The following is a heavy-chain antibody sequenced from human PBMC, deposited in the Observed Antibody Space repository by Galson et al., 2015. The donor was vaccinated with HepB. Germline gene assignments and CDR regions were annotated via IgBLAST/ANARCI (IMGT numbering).Heavy chain of an antibody. D-gene: IGHD3-22*01. CDR3: ARMAFYYDTSGNWFDP. CDR1: GYTFTNYD. Sequence: SVKVSCKASGYTFTNYDINWVRQAPGQGLEWMGWMNPNSGNTGYAQKFQGRVTMTRDTSVNTAYMDLSSLRSEDAAVYYCARMAFYYDTSGNWFDPWGQGTLVTVSS. V-gene: IGHV1-8*01. J-gene: IGHJ5*02. CDR2: MNPNSGNT.